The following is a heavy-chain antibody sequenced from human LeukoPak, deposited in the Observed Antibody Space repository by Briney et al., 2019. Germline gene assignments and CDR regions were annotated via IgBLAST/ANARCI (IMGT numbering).Heavy chain of an antibody. V-gene: IGHV4-59*01. CDR2: IYYSGST. J-gene: IGHJ6*03. D-gene: IGHD1-1*01. CDR3: RGTYYYYYMDV. Sequence: SETLSLTCTVSGGFISSYYWSWIRQPPGKGLEWIGYIYYSGSTNYNPSLKSRVTISVDTSKNQFSLKLSSVTAADTAVYYCRGTYYYYYMDVWGKGTTVTVSS. CDR1: GGFISSYY.